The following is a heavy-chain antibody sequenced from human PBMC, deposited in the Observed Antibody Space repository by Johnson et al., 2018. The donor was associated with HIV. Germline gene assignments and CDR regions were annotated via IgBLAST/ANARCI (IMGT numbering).Heavy chain of an antibody. Sequence: VQLVESGGGLVQPGGSLRLSCAASAFTFSSFAMSWVRQAPGKGLEWVSGINWNGGSTGYADSVKGRFTISRDNAKNSLFLQMNSLRAGDTAVFYCARNHPQSSDAFDIWGQGTMVTVSS. CDR1: AFTFSSFA. D-gene: IGHD4-11*01. CDR3: ARNHPQSSDAFDI. V-gene: IGHV3-20*04. J-gene: IGHJ3*02. CDR2: INWNGGST.